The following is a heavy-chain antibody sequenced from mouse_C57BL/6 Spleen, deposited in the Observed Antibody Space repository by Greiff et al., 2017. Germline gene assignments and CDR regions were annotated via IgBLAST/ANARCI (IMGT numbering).Heavy chain of an antibody. D-gene: IGHD3-2*02. J-gene: IGHJ2*01. CDR1: GYAFSSSW. V-gene: IGHV1-82*01. CDR3: ARSYSSGRFDY. Sequence: VKLQESGPELVKPGASVKISCKASGYAFSSSWMNWVKQRPGKGLEWIGRIYPGDGDTHYNGKFKGKATLTADKSSSTAYMQLSSLTSEDSAVYFCARSYSSGRFDYGGQGNTLTVSS. CDR2: IYPGDGDT.